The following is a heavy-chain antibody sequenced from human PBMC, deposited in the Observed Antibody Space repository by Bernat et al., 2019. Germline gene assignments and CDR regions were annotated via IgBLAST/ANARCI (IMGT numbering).Heavy chain of an antibody. V-gene: IGHV3-21*01. CDR2: ISSSSSYI. J-gene: IGHJ6*02. CDR1: GFTFSSYS. Sequence: EVQLVESGGGLVKPGGSLRLSCAASGFTFSSYSMNWVRQAPGKGLEWVSSISSSSSYIYYADSVKGRFTISRDNAKNSLYLQMNSLRAEDTAVYYCAIDLRSGLRYTEGDYYYYYGMDVWGQGTTVTVSS. CDR3: AIDLRSGLRYTEGDYYYYYGMDV. D-gene: IGHD6-19*01.